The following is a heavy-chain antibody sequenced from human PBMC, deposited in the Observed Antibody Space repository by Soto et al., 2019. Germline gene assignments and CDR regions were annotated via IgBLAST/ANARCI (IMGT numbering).Heavy chain of an antibody. V-gene: IGHV3-7*03. CDR3: ARDDGDY. J-gene: IGHJ4*02. CDR1: GFTFSSYA. CDR2: IKENGREM. Sequence: EVQLLESGGGLVQPGGSLRLSCAASGFTFSSYAMSWVRQAPGKGLEWVASIKENGREMYYVDSVRGRFTISRDIAKNSLYLQMSSLRAEDTAMYYCARDDGDYVGQGTLVTVSS.